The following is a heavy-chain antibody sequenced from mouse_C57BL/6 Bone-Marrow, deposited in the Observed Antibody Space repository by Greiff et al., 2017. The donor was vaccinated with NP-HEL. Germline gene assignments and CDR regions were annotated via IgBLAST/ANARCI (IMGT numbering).Heavy chain of an antibody. CDR2: IDPENGDT. V-gene: IGHV14-4*01. D-gene: IGHD1-1*01. J-gene: IGHJ1*03. CDR3: TGSSHWYFDV. Sequence: VQLKQSGAELVRPGASVKLSCTASGFNIKDDYMHWVKQRPEQGLEWIGWIDPENGDTEYASKFQGKATITADTSSNTAYLQLSSLTSEDTAVYYCTGSSHWYFDVWGTGTTVTVSS. CDR1: GFNIKDDY.